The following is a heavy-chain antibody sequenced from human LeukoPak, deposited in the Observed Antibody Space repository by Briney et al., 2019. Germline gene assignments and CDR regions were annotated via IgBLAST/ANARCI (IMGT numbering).Heavy chain of an antibody. CDR3: ARRGRHGFDLWSGYKGPGYFIDY. CDR2: IYPGDSDT. Sequence: GESLKISYKGSGYSFTNYWIGWVRQMPGKGLEWMGIIYPGDSDTTYSPSFQGQVTISADESINTAYLQWSSLKASDTAMYYCARRGRHGFDLWSGYKGPGYFIDYWGQGTLVTVSS. D-gene: IGHD3-3*01. CDR1: GYSFTNYW. J-gene: IGHJ4*02. V-gene: IGHV5-51*01.